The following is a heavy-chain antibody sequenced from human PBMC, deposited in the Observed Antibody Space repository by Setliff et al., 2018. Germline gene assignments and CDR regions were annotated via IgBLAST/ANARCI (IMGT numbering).Heavy chain of an antibody. J-gene: IGHJ4*02. CDR3: ARRDGDFDY. Sequence: PSETLSLTCAVYGGSFSGYYWSWIRQPPGKGLEWIGSIYYSGSTYYNPSLKSRVTISVDTSKNQFSLKLSSVTAADTAVYYCARRDGDFDYWGQGTLVTVSS. V-gene: IGHV4-34*01. CDR1: GGSFSGYY. CDR2: IYYSGST. D-gene: IGHD4-17*01.